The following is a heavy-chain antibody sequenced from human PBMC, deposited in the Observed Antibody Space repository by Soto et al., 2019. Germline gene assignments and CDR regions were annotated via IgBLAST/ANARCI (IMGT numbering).Heavy chain of an antibody. CDR1: GYTFTSYG. J-gene: IGHJ5*02. V-gene: IGHV1-18*01. CDR3: GIDHIVVVPAAYNWFDP. CDR2: ISAYNGNT. D-gene: IGHD2-2*01. Sequence: ASVKVSCKASGYTFTSYGISWVRQAPGQGLEWMGWISAYNGNTNYAQRLQGRVTMTTDTSTSTAYMELRSLRSDDTTVYYSGIDHIVVVPAAYNWFDPWGQGTLVTVSS.